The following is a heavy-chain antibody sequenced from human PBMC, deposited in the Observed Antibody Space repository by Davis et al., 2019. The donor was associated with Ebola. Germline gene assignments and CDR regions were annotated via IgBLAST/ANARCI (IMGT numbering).Heavy chain of an antibody. CDR2: INPSGGST. Sequence: ASVKVSCKASGYTFTSYYMHWVQQAPGQGLEWMGIINPSGGSTSYAQKFQGRVTMTRDTSTSTVYMELSSLRADDTAVYYCAREGKYRDESRTFDYWGQGTLVTVSS. CDR3: AREGKYRDESRTFDY. V-gene: IGHV1-46*01. CDR1: GYTFTSYY. D-gene: IGHD2-2*01. J-gene: IGHJ4*02.